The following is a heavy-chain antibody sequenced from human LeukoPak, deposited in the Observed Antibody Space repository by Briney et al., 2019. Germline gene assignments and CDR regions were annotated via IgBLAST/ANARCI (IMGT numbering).Heavy chain of an antibody. D-gene: IGHD1-1*01. V-gene: IGHV1-69*13. J-gene: IGHJ6*02. CDR1: GGTFSSYA. Sequence: SVKVSCKASGGTFSSYAISWVRQAPGQGLEWMGGIIPIFGTANYAQKFQGRVTIAADESTSTAYMELSSLRSEDTAVYYCARGGELERRSGYYYYGMDVWGQGTTVTVSS. CDR3: ARGGELERRSGYYYYGMDV. CDR2: IIPIFGTA.